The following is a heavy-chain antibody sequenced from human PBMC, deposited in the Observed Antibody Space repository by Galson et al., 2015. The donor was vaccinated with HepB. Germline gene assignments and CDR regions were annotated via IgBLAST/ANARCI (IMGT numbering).Heavy chain of an antibody. CDR3: ARGLSGFFFD. CDR1: GDTFSNYD. Sequence: SVKVSCKVSGDTFSNYDINWVRQATGQGLEWIGWVNPNTGHTGYAQRFQGRVTMTRNTSVNTAYMELSNLKSEDTAVYYCARGLSGFFFDWGQGSLVTVSS. D-gene: IGHD3-16*01. V-gene: IGHV1-8*01. J-gene: IGHJ4*02. CDR2: VNPNTGHT.